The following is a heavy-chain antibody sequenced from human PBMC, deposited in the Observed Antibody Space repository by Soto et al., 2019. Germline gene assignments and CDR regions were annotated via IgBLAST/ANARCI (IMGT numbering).Heavy chain of an antibody. CDR2: ISSSSSTI. V-gene: IGHV3-48*01. J-gene: IGHJ6*03. D-gene: IGHD6-13*01. Sequence: GGSLRLSCAASGFTFSSYSMNWVRQAPGKGLEWVSYISSSSSTIYYADSVKGRFTISRDNAKNSLYLQMNSLRAEGTAVCYCARAESGPGSSSWPYYYYMDVWGKGTTVTVSS. CDR1: GFTFSSYS. CDR3: ARAESGPGSSSWPYYYYMDV.